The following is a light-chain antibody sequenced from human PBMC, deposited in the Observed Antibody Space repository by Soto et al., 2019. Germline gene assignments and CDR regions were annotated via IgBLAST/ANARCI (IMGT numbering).Light chain of an antibody. Sequence: EIVMTQSPATLSVSPGERATLSCRASQSVSSNLDWYQQKPGQAPRLLIYGASTRATGIPARFSGSGSGTEFTLTISSLQSEDFAVYSCQQYDIWPFTFGPGTNVDIK. V-gene: IGKV3-15*01. CDR2: GAS. CDR3: QQYDIWPFT. J-gene: IGKJ3*01. CDR1: QSVSSN.